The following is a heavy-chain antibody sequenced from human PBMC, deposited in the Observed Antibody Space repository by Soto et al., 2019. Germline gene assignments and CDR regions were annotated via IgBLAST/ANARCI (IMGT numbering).Heavy chain of an antibody. CDR3: ARNRYYSDKNAYFQNLDF. J-gene: IGHJ4*02. CDR1: GDTFSSDG. Sequence: QVQLVQSGAEVKKPGSSVKVSCKASGDTFSSDGITWVRQAPGQGLEWVGGIIPLLNTRNYAQNLQGRVTMSGDESANIDYMELISLRSEDTAVYYCARNRYYSDKNAYFQNLDFLGQGTLGAVSS. CDR2: IIPLLNTR. D-gene: IGHD3-22*01. V-gene: IGHV1-69*01.